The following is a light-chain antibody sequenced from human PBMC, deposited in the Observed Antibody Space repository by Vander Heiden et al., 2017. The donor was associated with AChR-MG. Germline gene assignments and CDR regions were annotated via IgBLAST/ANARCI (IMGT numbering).Light chain of an antibody. CDR3: QQYDNLPLT. V-gene: IGKV1-33*01. CDR1: QDISNN. Sequence: DIQMTQSPSSLSASVGDRVTLTCPARQDISNNLNWYQQKPGKAPKLLIYDASNLETGVPSRFSGSGSGTDFTFTISSLQPEDIATYYCQQYDNLPLTFGGGTKVEIK. J-gene: IGKJ4*01. CDR2: DAS.